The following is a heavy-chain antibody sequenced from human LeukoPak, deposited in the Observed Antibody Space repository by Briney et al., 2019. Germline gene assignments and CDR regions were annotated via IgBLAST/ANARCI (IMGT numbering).Heavy chain of an antibody. J-gene: IGHJ4*02. V-gene: IGHV4-31*03. CDR1: GGSISSGGYY. CDR3: ARGDYDILTGYYAIDY. Sequence: PSETLSLTCTVSGGSISSGGYYWSWIRQHPGKGLEWIVYIYYSGSTYYNPSLKSRVTISEDTSKNQFSLKLSSVTAADTAVYYCARGDYDILTGYYAIDYWGQGTLVTVSS. CDR2: IYYSGST. D-gene: IGHD3-9*01.